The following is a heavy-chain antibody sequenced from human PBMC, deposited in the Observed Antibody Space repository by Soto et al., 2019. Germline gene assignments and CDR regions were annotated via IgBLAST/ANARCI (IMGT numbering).Heavy chain of an antibody. V-gene: IGHV4-59*02. J-gene: IGHJ6*02. CDR2: SSYHGIT. CDR3: ARLWGYYGSGSYYYYYYGMDV. CDR1: GASVSDYY. D-gene: IGHD3-10*01. Sequence: SETLSLTCTVSGASVSDYYWAWIRQSPEKGLQYIAYSSYHGITNLNPALDSRINIAIDTSRNQFSLTVTSLTAADTAMYYCARLWGYYGSGSYYYYYYGMDVWGQGTTVTVSS.